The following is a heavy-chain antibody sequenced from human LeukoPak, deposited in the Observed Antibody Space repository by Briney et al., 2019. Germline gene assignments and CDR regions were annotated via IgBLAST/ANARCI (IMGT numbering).Heavy chain of an antibody. J-gene: IGHJ4*02. CDR1: GFTFSSYA. Sequence: LPGGSLRLSCAASGFTFSSYAMSWVRQAPGKGLEWVSVISGSGGSTYYADSVKGRFTISRDNSRNTLYLQMNSLRAEDTAVYYCAKDQADYCSSTSCHVDYWGQGTLVTVPS. V-gene: IGHV3-23*01. D-gene: IGHD2-2*01. CDR2: ISGSGGST. CDR3: AKDQADYCSSTSCHVDY.